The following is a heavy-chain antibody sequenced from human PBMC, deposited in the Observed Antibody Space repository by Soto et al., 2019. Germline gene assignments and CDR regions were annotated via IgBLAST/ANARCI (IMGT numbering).Heavy chain of an antibody. CDR1: GFIVSRYY. D-gene: IGHD3-22*01. CDR2: IFSGGST. CDR3: ARDLPDDSLP. V-gene: IGHV3-53*01. J-gene: IGHJ4*02. Sequence: GGSLRLSCAASGFIVSRYYMDWVRQAPGKGLEWVSVIFSGGSTYYADSVQGRFTISRDNSKNTLYLQMNSLRVEDTAVYYCARDLPDDSLPWGQGTLVTVSS.